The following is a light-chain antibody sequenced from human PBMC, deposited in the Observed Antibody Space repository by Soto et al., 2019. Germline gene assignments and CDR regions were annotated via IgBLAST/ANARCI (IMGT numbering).Light chain of an antibody. J-gene: IGKJ4*01. CDR1: QDISNY. V-gene: IGKV1-33*01. CDR3: QQYDNLLT. Sequence: DIQMTQSPSSLSASVGDRVTITCQASQDISNYLNWYQQKPGKAPKLLIYDASNLETGVPSRFNGSGSGTDFTFTISSLQPEDFATYYCQQYDNLLTFGGGTKVEIK. CDR2: DAS.